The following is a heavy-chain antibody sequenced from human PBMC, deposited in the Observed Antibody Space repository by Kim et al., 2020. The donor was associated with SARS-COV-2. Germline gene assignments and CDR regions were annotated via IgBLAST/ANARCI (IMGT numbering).Heavy chain of an antibody. Sequence: TNASPSFQGHVTISADKSISTAYLQWSSLKASDTAMYYCARSVGYDSFDYWGQGTLVTVSS. CDR3: ARSVGYDSFDY. D-gene: IGHD5-12*01. J-gene: IGHJ4*02. CDR2: T. V-gene: IGHV5-10-1*01.